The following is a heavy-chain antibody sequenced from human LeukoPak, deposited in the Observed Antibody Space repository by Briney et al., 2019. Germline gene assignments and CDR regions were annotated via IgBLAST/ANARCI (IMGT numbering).Heavy chain of an antibody. CDR3: ARLSKEQWLAPRSRFDY. D-gene: IGHD6-19*01. CDR1: GGSISSYY. Sequence: SETLSLTCTVSGGSISSYYWSWIRQPPGKGLEWIGYIYYSGSTNYNPSLKSRVTISVDTSKNQFSLKLSSVTAADTAVYYCARLSKEQWLAPRSRFDYWGQGTLVTVSS. J-gene: IGHJ4*02. CDR2: IYYSGST. V-gene: IGHV4-59*08.